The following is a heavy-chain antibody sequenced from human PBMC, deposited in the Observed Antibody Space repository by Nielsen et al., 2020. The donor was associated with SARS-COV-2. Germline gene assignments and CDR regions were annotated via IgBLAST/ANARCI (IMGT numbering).Heavy chain of an antibody. CDR1: GFTFSSYE. D-gene: IGHD3-3*01. J-gene: IGHJ3*02. CDR3: ARNPSRITIFGVVTMGAFDI. Sequence: GESLKISCAASGFTFSSYEMNWVRQAPGKGLEWVSYISSSGSTIYYADSVKGRFTISRDNAKNSLYLQMNSLRAEDTAVYYCARNPSRITIFGVVTMGAFDIWGQGTMVTVSS. V-gene: IGHV3-48*03. CDR2: ISSSGSTI.